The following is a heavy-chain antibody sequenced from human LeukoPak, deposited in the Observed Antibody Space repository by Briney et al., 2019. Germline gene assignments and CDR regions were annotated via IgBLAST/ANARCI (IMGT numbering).Heavy chain of an antibody. J-gene: IGHJ4*02. Sequence: GGSLRLSCAASGFTVSSNYMSWVRQAPGKGLEWVSAISGSGGSTYYADSVKGRFTISRDNSKNTLYLQMNSLRAEDTAVYYCARDWKYYYSSGSYYSLWGQGTLVTVSS. V-gene: IGHV3-23*01. CDR3: ARDWKYYYSSGSYYSL. CDR1: GFTVSSNY. CDR2: ISGSGGST. D-gene: IGHD3-10*01.